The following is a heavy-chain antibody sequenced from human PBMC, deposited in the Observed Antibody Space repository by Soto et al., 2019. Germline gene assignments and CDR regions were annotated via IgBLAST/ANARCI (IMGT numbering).Heavy chain of an antibody. Sequence: GVLRLSCAASGFTVTNYEMSWVRQAPGKGLEWVSYINSGGTSIKYADSVKGRFTISRDNARNSLYLQMNSLRDEDTAVYYCARENYGDAFDFWGQGALVTVAS. V-gene: IGHV3-48*03. CDR3: ARENYGDAFDF. J-gene: IGHJ4*02. D-gene: IGHD4-17*01. CDR1: GFTVTNYE. CDR2: INSGGTSI.